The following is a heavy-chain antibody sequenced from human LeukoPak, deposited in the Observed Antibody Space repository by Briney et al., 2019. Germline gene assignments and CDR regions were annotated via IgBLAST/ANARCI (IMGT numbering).Heavy chain of an antibody. Sequence: GGSLRLSCAASGFMFNNYAMSWVRQALGTGLEWVSTINGGGDSAFYADSVKGRFTISRDNSESTLYLQMNSLRAEDTAVYYCAKDRHSVTWPFDYWGQGTLVTVSS. CDR3: AKDRHSVTWPFDY. J-gene: IGHJ4*02. D-gene: IGHD6-13*01. V-gene: IGHV3-23*01. CDR2: INGGGDSA. CDR1: GFMFNNYA.